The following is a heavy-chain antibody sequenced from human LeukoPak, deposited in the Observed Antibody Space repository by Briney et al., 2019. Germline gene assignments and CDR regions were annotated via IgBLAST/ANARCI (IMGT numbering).Heavy chain of an antibody. J-gene: IGHJ4*02. CDR3: TTVNPVIGYCSGGSCYGEGFDY. Sequence: GGSLRLSCAASGFTFSHAWMSWVRQAPGKGLEWVGRIKSKTDGGTTDYAAPVKGRFTISRDDSKNTLYLQMNSLKTEDTAVYYCTTVNPVIGYCSGGSCYGEGFDYWGQGTLVTVSS. V-gene: IGHV3-15*01. CDR2: IKSKTDGGTT. CDR1: GFTFSHAW. D-gene: IGHD2-15*01.